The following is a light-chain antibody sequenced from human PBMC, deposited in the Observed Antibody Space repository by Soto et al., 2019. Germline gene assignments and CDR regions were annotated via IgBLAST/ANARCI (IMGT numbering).Light chain of an antibody. V-gene: IGKV1-39*01. Sequence: DIQMTQSPSSLSASVGDRVTITCRASQSVISYLSWYQLRPGKDPKLLIYAASNLQSMVTSTFSVSRSGTYFTLTISNLQPEDFATYSCEQNYIFPPTFGQGTKVEIK. CDR3: EQNYIFPPT. CDR2: AAS. CDR1: QSVISY. J-gene: IGKJ1*01.